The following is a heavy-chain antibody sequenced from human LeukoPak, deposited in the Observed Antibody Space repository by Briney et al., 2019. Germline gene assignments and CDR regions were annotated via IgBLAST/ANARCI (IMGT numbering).Heavy chain of an antibody. V-gene: IGHV4-39*07. J-gene: IGHJ4*02. Sequence: SETLSLTCKVSGGSISSSSNYWGWIRQPPGKGLEWIGSIYYSGSTYYNPSHKSRVTISVDTSKNQFSLKLSSVTAADTAVYYCARDSSGYYTSWGQGTLVTVSS. CDR3: ARDSSGYYTS. CDR1: GGSISSSSNY. CDR2: IYYSGST. D-gene: IGHD3-22*01.